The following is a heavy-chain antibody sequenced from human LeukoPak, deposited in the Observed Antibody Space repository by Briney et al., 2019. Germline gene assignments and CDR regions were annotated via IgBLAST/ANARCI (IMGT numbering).Heavy chain of an antibody. CDR2: ISYDGTNK. Sequence: GGSLRLSCAASGFTFISYGMHWVRQAPGKGLEWVAVISYDGTNKYYADSVKDRFTISRDNSKSTLYLQMNSLRAEDTAVYFCAKDPGAGVAGNWFDPWGQGTLVTVSS. D-gene: IGHD3-10*01. V-gene: IGHV3-30*18. CDR3: AKDPGAGVAGNWFDP. J-gene: IGHJ5*02. CDR1: GFTFISYG.